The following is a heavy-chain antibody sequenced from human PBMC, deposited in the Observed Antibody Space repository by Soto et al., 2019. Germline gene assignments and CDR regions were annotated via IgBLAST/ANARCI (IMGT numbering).Heavy chain of an antibody. CDR2: ISAYNGNT. D-gene: IGHD2-15*01. Sequence: ASVKVSCKASGCTFSSYSISWVRQAPGQGLEWMGWISAYNGNTNYAQKLQGRVTMTTDTSTSTAYMELRSLRSDDTAVYYCARAWERYCSGGSCYSCYWGQGTLVTVSS. V-gene: IGHV1-18*01. CDR3: ARAWERYCSGGSCYSCY. J-gene: IGHJ4*02. CDR1: GCTFSSYS.